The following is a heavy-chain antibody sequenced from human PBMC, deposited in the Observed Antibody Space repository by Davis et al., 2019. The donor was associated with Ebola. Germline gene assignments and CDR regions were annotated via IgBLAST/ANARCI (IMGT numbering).Heavy chain of an antibody. J-gene: IGHJ4*02. CDR1: GGSISSYY. D-gene: IGHD6-19*01. Sequence: SETLSLTCTVSGGSISSYYWSWIRQPLGKGLEWIGYIYYSGSTNYNPSLKSRVTISVDTSKNQFSLKLSSVTAADTAVYYCARLEAVAGLDYWGQGTLVTVSS. CDR3: ARLEAVAGLDY. V-gene: IGHV4-59*08. CDR2: IYYSGST.